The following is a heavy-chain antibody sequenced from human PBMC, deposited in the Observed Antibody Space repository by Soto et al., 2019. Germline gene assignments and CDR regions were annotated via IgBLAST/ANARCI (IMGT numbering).Heavy chain of an antibody. Sequence: GDAMTSSCQGTGYSFSSSWIGWVRQKPGKGLEWLGNVYPSDSDVGYSPAFEGQVTISADNSINTAYLQLLNLKASDTAIFYRTKGATSTCDACGQGTGGTVSS. V-gene: IGHV5-51*01. J-gene: IGHJ1*01. CDR1: GYSFSSSW. CDR2: VYPSDSDV. CDR3: TKGATSTCDA. D-gene: IGHD2-21*01.